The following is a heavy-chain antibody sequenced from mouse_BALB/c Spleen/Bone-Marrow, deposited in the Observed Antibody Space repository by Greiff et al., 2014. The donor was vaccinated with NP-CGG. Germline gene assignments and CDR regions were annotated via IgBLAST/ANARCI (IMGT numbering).Heavy chain of an antibody. CDR2: IDPANGDT. V-gene: IGHV14-3*02. Sequence: EVQRVESGSELVKPGASVKLSCAASGFNIKDTYMHWVKQRPEQGLEWIGRIDPANGDTKYDPKFQGKATITADTSSNTAYLQLSSLTSEDTAAYYCTRPSFYYGSSYWYFDVWGAGTTVTVSS. D-gene: IGHD1-1*01. J-gene: IGHJ1*01. CDR3: TRPSFYYGSSYWYFDV. CDR1: GFNIKDTY.